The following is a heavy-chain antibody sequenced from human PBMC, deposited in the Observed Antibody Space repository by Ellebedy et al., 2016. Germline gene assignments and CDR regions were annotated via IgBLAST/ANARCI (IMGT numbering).Heavy chain of an antibody. V-gene: IGHV1-69*06. CDR1: GGTFSSYA. Sequence: SVKVSCXASGGTFSSYAISWVRQAPGQGLEWMGGIIPIFGTANYAQKFQGRVTITADKSTSTAYMELSSLRSEDTAVYYCAREESSITMIVVVPSGAFDIWGQGTMVTVSS. J-gene: IGHJ3*02. CDR3: AREESSITMIVVVPSGAFDI. CDR2: IIPIFGTA. D-gene: IGHD3-22*01.